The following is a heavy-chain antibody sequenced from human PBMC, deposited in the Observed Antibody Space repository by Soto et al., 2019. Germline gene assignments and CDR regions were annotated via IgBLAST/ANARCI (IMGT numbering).Heavy chain of an antibody. V-gene: IGHV1-69*01. CDR1: GGTFSSYA. D-gene: IGHD6-13*01. CDR3: ARGAGSWSPVDY. Sequence: QVQLVQSGAEVKKPGSSVKVSCKASGGTFSSYAISWVRXXXXXXLEWMGGIIPIFGTANYAQKFQGRVTITADESTSTAYMELSSLRSEDTAVYYCARGAGSWSPVDYWGQGTLVTVSS. CDR2: IIPIFGTA. J-gene: IGHJ4*02.